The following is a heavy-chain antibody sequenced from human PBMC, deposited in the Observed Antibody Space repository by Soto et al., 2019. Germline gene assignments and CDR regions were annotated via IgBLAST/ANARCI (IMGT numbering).Heavy chain of an antibody. J-gene: IGHJ4*02. CDR1: GGSISSGGYY. V-gene: IGHV4-31*03. CDR2: IYYSGST. D-gene: IGHD2-15*01. CDR3: ARVALGYCSGGSCFHFDY. Sequence: QVQLQESGPGLVKPSQTLSLTCTVSGGSISSGGYYWSWIRQHPGKGLEWIGYIYYSGSTYYNPSLKSRVTISVDTSKNQFSLKLSSVTAADTAVYYCARVALGYCSGGSCFHFDYWGQGTLVTVSS.